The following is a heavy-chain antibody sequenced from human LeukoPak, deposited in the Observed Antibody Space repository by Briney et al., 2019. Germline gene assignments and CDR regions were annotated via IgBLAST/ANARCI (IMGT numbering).Heavy chain of an antibody. CDR3: ARGGRYDGSGSEDLDY. D-gene: IGHD3-10*01. V-gene: IGHV1-2*02. CDR2: INPNSGGT. Sequence: ASVKVSCKASGYTFTGYYMHWVRQAPGQGLEWMGWINPNSGGTNYAQKFQGRVTMTRDTSISTAYMELSRLRSDDTAVYYCARGGRYDGSGSEDLDYWGQGTLVTVSS. CDR1: GYTFTGYY. J-gene: IGHJ4*02.